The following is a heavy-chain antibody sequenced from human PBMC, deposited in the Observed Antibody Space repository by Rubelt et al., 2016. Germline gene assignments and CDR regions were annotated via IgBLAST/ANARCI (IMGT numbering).Heavy chain of an antibody. CDR1: GFTFTSYA. V-gene: IGHV3-30*04. CDR2: ISNDGSET. CDR3: ARDQYDVVGSNFHYYYGMDV. J-gene: IGHJ6*02. D-gene: IGHD1-26*01. Sequence: YGGGVVQPGRSLRLSCAASGFTFTSYAIHWVRQAPGKGLEWAALISNDGSETYYADSVKGRFTIARDNSQNTLYLQMNRLRNEDPAVYSCARDQYDVVGSNFHYYYGMDVWGRGTTVTVSS.